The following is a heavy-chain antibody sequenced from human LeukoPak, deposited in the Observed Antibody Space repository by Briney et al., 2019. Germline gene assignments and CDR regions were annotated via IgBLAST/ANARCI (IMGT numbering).Heavy chain of an antibody. Sequence: GGSLRLSCAASGFTFSDYYMSWIRQAPGEGLGWVSYISSSGSTIYYADSVKGRFTISRDNAKNSLYLQMNSLRAEDTAVYYCARVEMATITFDYWGQGTLVTVSS. CDR2: ISSSGSTI. CDR1: GFTFSDYY. V-gene: IGHV3-11*04. D-gene: IGHD5-24*01. J-gene: IGHJ4*02. CDR3: ARVEMATITFDY.